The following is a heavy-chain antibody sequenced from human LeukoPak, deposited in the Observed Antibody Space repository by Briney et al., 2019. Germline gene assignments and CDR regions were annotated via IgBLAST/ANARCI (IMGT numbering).Heavy chain of an antibody. D-gene: IGHD6-19*01. Sequence: ASVTVSCRVSGYTLTELSMHWVGQAPGKGREWMGGFDPEDGETIYAQKFQGRVTMTEDTSTDTAYMELSSLRSEDTAVYYCATDQGQWLEGADYGMDVWGQGTTVTVSS. CDR1: GYTLTELS. CDR2: FDPEDGET. V-gene: IGHV1-24*01. J-gene: IGHJ6*02. CDR3: ATDQGQWLEGADYGMDV.